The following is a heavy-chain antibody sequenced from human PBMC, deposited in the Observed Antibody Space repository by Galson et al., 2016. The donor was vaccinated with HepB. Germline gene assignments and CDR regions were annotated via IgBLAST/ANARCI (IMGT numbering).Heavy chain of an antibody. Sequence: RLSCAASGFTFSSYDMHWVRQATGKGLEWVSAIGAAGDTYYPGSVKGRFTISRENAKKSLYLQMNSLRAGDTAVYYCARGYEKSVAAAGKNWYFDLWGRGTLVTVSS. V-gene: IGHV3-13*01. CDR2: IGAAGDT. J-gene: IGHJ2*01. CDR1: GFTFSSYD. D-gene: IGHD6-13*01. CDR3: ARGYEKSVAAAGKNWYFDL.